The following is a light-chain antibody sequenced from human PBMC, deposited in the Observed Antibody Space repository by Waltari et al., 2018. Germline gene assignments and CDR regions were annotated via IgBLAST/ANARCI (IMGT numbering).Light chain of an antibody. CDR1: QSLNTY. Sequence: IQMTQSPPSLSASVGDTVTITCRASQSLNTYLNWYQQKPGKAPKLLIYDVSSLQSGVPSRFSGSGSGTDFTLTISSLQPEDFATYYCQQSYSNPRTFGHGTKVEI. CDR2: DVS. CDR3: QQSYSNPRT. J-gene: IGKJ1*01. V-gene: IGKV1-39*01.